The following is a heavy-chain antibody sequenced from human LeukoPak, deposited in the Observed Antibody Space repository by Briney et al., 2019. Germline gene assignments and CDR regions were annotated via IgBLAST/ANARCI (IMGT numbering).Heavy chain of an antibody. D-gene: IGHD3-10*01. Sequence: SETLSLTCTVSGGSISSYYWSWIRQPPGKGLEWIGYYSGSTYYNPSLKSRVTISVDTSKNQFSLKLSSVTAADTAVYYCARHLVRGVIPYYMDVWGKGTTVTVSS. CDR1: GGSISSYY. V-gene: IGHV4-59*08. CDR3: ARHLVRGVIPYYMDV. CDR2: YSGST. J-gene: IGHJ6*03.